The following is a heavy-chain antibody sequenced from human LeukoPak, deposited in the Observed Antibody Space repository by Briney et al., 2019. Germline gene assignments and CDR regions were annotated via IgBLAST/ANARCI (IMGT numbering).Heavy chain of an antibody. CDR2: IRGSGDRT. J-gene: IGHJ3*02. Sequence: PGGSLRLSCAASGFTFSSYAMSWVRQAPGKGLEWVSAIRGSGDRTHYADSVKGRFTISRDNSKNTLYLQMNSLRAEDTAVYYCAKDESVVVPAARLRSLQPPSLRAFDIWGQGTVVTVSS. CDR3: AKDESVVVPAARLRSLQPPSLRAFDI. CDR1: GFTFSSYA. V-gene: IGHV3-23*01. D-gene: IGHD2-2*01.